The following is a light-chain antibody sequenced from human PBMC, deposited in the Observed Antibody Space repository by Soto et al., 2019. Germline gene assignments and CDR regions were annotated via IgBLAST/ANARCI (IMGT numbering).Light chain of an antibody. J-gene: IGKJ3*01. CDR1: QSVSSSY. CDR3: QQYGSSPFT. Sequence: EIVLTQSPGTLSLSPGERATLSCRASQSVSSSYLAWYQQKPGQAPRLLIYGASNRATGIPDSFSGSGSGTDFTLTISRLEPEDFAVYYCQQYGSSPFTFGPGTKVDIK. V-gene: IGKV3-20*01. CDR2: GAS.